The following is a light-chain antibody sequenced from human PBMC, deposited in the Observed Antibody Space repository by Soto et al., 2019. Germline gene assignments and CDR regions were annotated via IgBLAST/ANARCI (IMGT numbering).Light chain of an antibody. CDR3: QSYDISLSVSVV. CDR1: SSNIGAGYD. J-gene: IGLJ2*01. Sequence: QAVVTQPPSVSGAPGQRVTISWTGSSSNIGAGYDVQWYQQLPGAAPRLLIFGNTNRPSGVPDRFSGSRSGTSASLAISGLQAKDEADYYCQSYDISLSVSVVFGGGTKLTVL. V-gene: IGLV1-40*01. CDR2: GNT.